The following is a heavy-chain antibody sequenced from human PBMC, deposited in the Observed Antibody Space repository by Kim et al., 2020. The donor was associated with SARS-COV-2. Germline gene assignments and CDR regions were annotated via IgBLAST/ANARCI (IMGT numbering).Heavy chain of an antibody. V-gene: IGHV3-30*04. Sequence: GGSLRLSCAASGFTFSSYAMHWVRQAPGKGLEWVAVISYDGSNKYYVDSVKGRFTISRDNSKNTLYLQMNSLRAEDTAVYYCAKGSGSSWYLYYYGMDVWGQGTTVTVSS. D-gene: IGHD6-13*01. CDR3: AKGSGSSWYLYYYGMDV. CDR1: GFTFSSYA. CDR2: ISYDGSNK. J-gene: IGHJ6*02.